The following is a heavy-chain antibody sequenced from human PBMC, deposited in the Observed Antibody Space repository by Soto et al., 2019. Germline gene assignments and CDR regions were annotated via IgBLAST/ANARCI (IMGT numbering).Heavy chain of an antibody. D-gene: IGHD3-10*01. J-gene: IGHJ4*02. CDR2: IYSSGTT. CDR3: ARGHRFGESKNDY. CDR1: GGSISSGDYY. Sequence: QVQLQESGPGLVQPSQTLSLTCTVSGGSISSGDYYWTWIRQSPAKGLEWIGYIYSSGTTYYNPSLKSRVAMSVDTSKNQFSLTLESVTAADTALYYCARGHRFGESKNDYWGQGTLVTVSS. V-gene: IGHV4-30-4*01.